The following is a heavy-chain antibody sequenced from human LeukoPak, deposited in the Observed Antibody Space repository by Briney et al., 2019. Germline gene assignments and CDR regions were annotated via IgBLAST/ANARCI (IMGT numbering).Heavy chain of an antibody. Sequence: SETLSLTCTVSGGSIRSSSYYWGWIRQPPGKGLEWIGSIFYTENTYYNPSVESRVTISVDTSKNLFSLKLNSVTGADTAIYYCARQGDAATGGFDSWGQGTLVTVSS. CDR3: ARQGDAATGGFDS. V-gene: IGHV4-39*01. J-gene: IGHJ4*02. CDR1: GGSIRSSSYY. CDR2: IFYTENT. D-gene: IGHD5-18*01.